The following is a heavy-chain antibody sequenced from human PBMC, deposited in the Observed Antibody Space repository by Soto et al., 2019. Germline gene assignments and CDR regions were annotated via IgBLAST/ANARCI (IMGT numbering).Heavy chain of an antibody. CDR2: MYPGDSDT. J-gene: IGHJ4*02. D-gene: IGHD5-12*01. CDR3: ASAPHGRNGYNRFDY. V-gene: IGHV5-51*01. CDR1: GYTFNDYW. Sequence: PGESLKISCKGSGYTFNDYWIGWVRQMPGRGLEWMGIMYPGDSDTRYSPSFQGQVTISADKSISTAYLQWSSLKASDTAMYYCASAPHGRNGYNRFDYWGQGTLVTVSS.